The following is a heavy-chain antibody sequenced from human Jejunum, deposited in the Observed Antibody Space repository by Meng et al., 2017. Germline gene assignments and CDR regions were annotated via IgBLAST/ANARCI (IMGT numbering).Heavy chain of an antibody. Sequence: QVQLQESGPGLGKPWGTLSLPCAVSGDSISSSYWWSWVRQSPGKGLEWIGEIYHSGTTNYNPSLKSRVTLSVDKSKNQFSLNLSSVTAADTAVYFCARDFEALNGVWGQGTLVTVSS. V-gene: IGHV4-4*02. CDR1: GDSISSSYW. J-gene: IGHJ1*01. D-gene: IGHD2-8*01. CDR2: IYHSGTT. CDR3: ARDFEALNGV.